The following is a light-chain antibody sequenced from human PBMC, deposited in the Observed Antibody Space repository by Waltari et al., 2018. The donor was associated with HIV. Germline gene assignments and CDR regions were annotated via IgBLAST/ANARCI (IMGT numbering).Light chain of an antibody. CDR1: QNVFSD. Sequence: ETVMTQSPGTLSVSPGGRATLSCRASQNVFSDLAWYHQKPGQPPRLLIFGASKRATGVPARFSGSGSGTEFTLTITSLQTEDYGLYHCQQYKTWPLTFGQGTRVESK. J-gene: IGKJ1*01. CDR3: QQYKTWPLT. V-gene: IGKV3-15*01. CDR2: GAS.